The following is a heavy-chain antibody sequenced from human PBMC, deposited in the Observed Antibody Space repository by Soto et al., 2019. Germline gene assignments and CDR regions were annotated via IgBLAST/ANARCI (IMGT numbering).Heavy chain of an antibody. CDR2: ISYDGSNK. Sequence: GGSLRLSCAASGFTFSSYAMHWVRQAPGKGLEWVAVISYDGSNKYYADSVKGRFTISRDNSKNTLYLQMNSLRAEDTAVYYCARAGRGGHLHDYGDYDYYYGMDVWGQGTTVTVSS. CDR3: ARAGRGGHLHDYGDYDYYYGMDV. V-gene: IGHV3-30-3*01. CDR1: GFTFSSYA. J-gene: IGHJ6*02. D-gene: IGHD4-17*01.